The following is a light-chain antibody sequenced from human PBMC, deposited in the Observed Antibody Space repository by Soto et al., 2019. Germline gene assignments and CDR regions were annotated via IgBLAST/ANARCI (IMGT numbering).Light chain of an antibody. J-gene: IGLJ3*02. CDR1: SGHSSNI. Sequence: QPVLTQSSSASASLGSSVKLTCTLGSGHSSNIIAWHQQQPGKAPRYLMKLEGSGSYNKGSEVPDRFSGSSSGADRYLTISNLQSEDEADYYCETWDSHTRVFGGGTQLTVL. CDR2: LEGSGSY. V-gene: IGLV4-60*03. CDR3: ETWDSHTRV.